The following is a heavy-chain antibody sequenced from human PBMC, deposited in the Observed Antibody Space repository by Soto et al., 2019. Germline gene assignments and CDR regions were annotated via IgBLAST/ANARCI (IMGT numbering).Heavy chain of an antibody. CDR3: ARLEAAQYYYGMDV. V-gene: IGHV4-34*01. CDR2: INHSGST. CDR1: GGSFSGYY. D-gene: IGHD2-15*01. Sequence: SETLSLTCAVYGGSFSGYYWSWIRQPPGKGLEWIGEINHSGSTNYNPSLKSRVTISVDTSKNQFSLKLSSVTAADTAVYYCARLEAAQYYYGMDVWGQGTTVTVSS. J-gene: IGHJ6*02.